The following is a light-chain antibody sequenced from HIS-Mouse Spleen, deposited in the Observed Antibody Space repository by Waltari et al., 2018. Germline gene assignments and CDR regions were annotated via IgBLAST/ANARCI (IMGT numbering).Light chain of an antibody. V-gene: IGLV3-19*01. CDR1: SLRSYY. Sequence: SSELTQDPAVSVALGQTVRITCQGDSLRSYYPRWYQQKPGQAPVLVIYGKNNRPSGIPDRFSGSSSGNTASLTITGAQAEDEADYYCNSRDSSGNHLVFGGGTKLTVL. J-gene: IGLJ3*02. CDR3: NSRDSSGNHLV. CDR2: GKN.